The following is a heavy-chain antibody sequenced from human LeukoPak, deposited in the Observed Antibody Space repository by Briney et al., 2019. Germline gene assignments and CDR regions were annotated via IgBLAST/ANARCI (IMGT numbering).Heavy chain of an antibody. D-gene: IGHD6-6*01. J-gene: IGHJ5*02. Sequence: SETLSLTYTVSGGSISSSRYYWGWIRQPPGKGLEWIVNIYYSGSTYYNPSLKSRVTISLDTSKNQFSLKLSSVTAADTAVYYCARRDIAARLNWFDPWGQGTLVTVCS. CDR3: ARRDIAARLNWFDP. CDR2: IYYSGST. CDR1: GGSISSSRYY. V-gene: IGHV4-39*01.